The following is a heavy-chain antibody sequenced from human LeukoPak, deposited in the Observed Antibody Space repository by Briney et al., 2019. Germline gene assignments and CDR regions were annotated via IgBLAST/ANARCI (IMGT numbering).Heavy chain of an antibody. Sequence: SETLSFTCTVSGGSISSYYWSWMRQPPGKGLEWIGYISYSGNTNYNPSLKSRVSISLDTPKNQFSLNLSSVTAADTAVYYCARHGQYMLVYLDYWGQGARVTVSS. CDR1: GGSISSYY. CDR2: ISYSGNT. V-gene: IGHV4-59*08. D-gene: IGHD2-2*02. J-gene: IGHJ4*02. CDR3: ARHGQYMLVYLDY.